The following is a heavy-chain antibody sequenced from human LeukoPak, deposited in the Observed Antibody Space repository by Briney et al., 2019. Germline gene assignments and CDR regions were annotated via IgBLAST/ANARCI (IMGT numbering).Heavy chain of an antibody. J-gene: IGHJ4*02. CDR2: ISGSGGST. Sequence: GGSLRLSCAASGFIFGNYPMSWVRQAPGKGLEWVSSISGSGGSTFYADSVKGRFTISRDNSKNTLYLQMNSLRAEDTAVYYCARASYCSGGICYYYYWGQGTLVTVSS. V-gene: IGHV3-23*01. D-gene: IGHD2-15*01. CDR1: GFIFGNYP. CDR3: ARASYCSGGICYYYY.